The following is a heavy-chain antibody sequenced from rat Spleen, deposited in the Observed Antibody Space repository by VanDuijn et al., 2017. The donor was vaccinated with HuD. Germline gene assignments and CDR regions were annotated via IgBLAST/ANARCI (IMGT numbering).Heavy chain of an antibody. CDR1: GFSFSNYH. J-gene: IGHJ3*01. Sequence: EVQLVESGGGLVQPGSPLKLSCAASGFSFSNYHMAWVRQAPTKGLEWVASISTGGGDTYYRDSVKGRFTISRDIAKSSLYLQMDSLRSEDTATYYCATGGVNNYRFAYWGQGTLVTVSS. CDR2: ISTGGGDT. V-gene: IGHV5-25*01. CDR3: ATGGVNNYRFAY. D-gene: IGHD1-10*01.